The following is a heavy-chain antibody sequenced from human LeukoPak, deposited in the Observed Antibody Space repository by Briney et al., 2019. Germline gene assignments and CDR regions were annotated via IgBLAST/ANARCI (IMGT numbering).Heavy chain of an antibody. CDR2: IWYDGSKK. V-gene: IGHV3-33*06. CDR3: AKDRSYYDSSGLPHGFDP. Sequence: GTSLRLSCAASGFTFSSHGMQWVRKAPGKGLKWVAVIWYDGSKKYFADSVKGRFTISRDNSKNKLYLQMNSLRAEDTAVYYCAKDRSYYDSSGLPHGFDPWGQGTLVTVSS. CDR1: GFTFSSHG. J-gene: IGHJ5*02. D-gene: IGHD3-22*01.